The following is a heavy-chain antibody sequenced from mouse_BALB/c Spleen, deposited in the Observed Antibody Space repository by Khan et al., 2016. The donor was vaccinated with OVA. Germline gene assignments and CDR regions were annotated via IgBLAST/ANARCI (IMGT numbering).Heavy chain of an antibody. D-gene: IGHD1-3*01. CDR1: GYTFTSYW. CDR2: IFPGTGTT. J-gene: IGHJ3*01. CDR3: ARGYCDNYVFVY. V-gene: IGHV1S132*01. Sequence: QVQLQQSGAELVKPGASVKLSCKTSGYTFTSYWIQWVKQRPGQGLGWIGQIFPGTGTTYYNENFKGKAALTVDTSSSTAYMQLNSLTSEASAVFFGARGYCDNYVFVYWGQVNQVT.